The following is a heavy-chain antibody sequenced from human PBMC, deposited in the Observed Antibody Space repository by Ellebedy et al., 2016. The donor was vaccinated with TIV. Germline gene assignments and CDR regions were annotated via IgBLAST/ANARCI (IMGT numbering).Heavy chain of an antibody. D-gene: IGHD3-22*01. CDR1: GFTFSDYY. CDR2: IDNSGITT. V-gene: IGHV3-11*04. Sequence: GESLKISCAGSGFTFSDYYLSWMRQAPGKGLEWLSYIDNSGITTNYADSVKGRFTISRDDAKKSLHLQMDSLRAEDPAVYYCVGGPGYWTSDHWGQGTLVTVS. J-gene: IGHJ4*02. CDR3: VGGPGYWTSDH.